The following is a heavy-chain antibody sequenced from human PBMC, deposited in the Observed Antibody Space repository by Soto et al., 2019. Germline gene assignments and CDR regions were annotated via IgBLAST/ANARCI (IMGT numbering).Heavy chain of an antibody. D-gene: IGHD3-3*01. Sequence: QVQLVQSGTEVKKSGSSVKVSCKASGGTSSNFVITWVRQVPGQGLEWLGRILPMFGAVKYAQKFQDRLTITADRSTQTAAMELSSLRSEDTAVYYCARAKRSGYDRGDSYYHTMDVWGHGTTVTVS. CDR2: ILPMFGAV. V-gene: IGHV1-69*06. CDR1: GGTSSNFV. CDR3: ARAKRSGYDRGDSYYHTMDV. J-gene: IGHJ6*02.